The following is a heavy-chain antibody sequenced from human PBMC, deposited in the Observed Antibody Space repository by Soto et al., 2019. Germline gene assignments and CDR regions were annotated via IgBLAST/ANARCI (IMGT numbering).Heavy chain of an antibody. CDR2: ISRSGDVI. Sequence: GWSLRLSCAGSGFTFSSYEMNWVRQAPGKGLEWVSYISRSGDVIYYADSVKGRFTVSRDNAKNSLYLQMNSLRAEETAVYYCALVLEGGCCTSWFDTRGQGDVLTVSA. J-gene: IGHJ5*02. CDR1: GFTFSSYE. CDR3: ALVLEGGCCTSWFDT. V-gene: IGHV3-48*03. D-gene: IGHD2-2*01.